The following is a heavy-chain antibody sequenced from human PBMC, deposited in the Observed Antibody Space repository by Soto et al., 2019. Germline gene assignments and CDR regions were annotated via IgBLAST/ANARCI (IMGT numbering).Heavy chain of an antibody. V-gene: IGHV3-30*18. CDR1: GFSFSNYA. CDR2: ISSDGSNK. Sequence: QPGGSLRLSCAPSGFSFSNYAMHWVRQAPGKGLEWVAIISSDGSNKYYADSVKGRFAVSRDNSKNTVYLQMNSLRTEDTAVYYCAKEGHATTWYLYYFDYWTQGTLVTVSS. J-gene: IGHJ4*02. CDR3: AKEGHATTWYLYYFDY. D-gene: IGHD6-13*01.